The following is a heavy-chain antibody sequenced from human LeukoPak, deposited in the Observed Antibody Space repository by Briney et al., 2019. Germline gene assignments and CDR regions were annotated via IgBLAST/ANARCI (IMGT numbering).Heavy chain of an antibody. D-gene: IGHD3-16*02. CDR1: GGSFSGYY. V-gene: IGHV4-34*01. Sequence: SETLSLTCAVYGGSFSGYYWSWIRQPPGKGLEWIGEISHSGSTNYNPSLKSRVTISVDTSKNQFSLKLSSVTAADTAVYYCARGRIAVWGSYRHQLDYWGQGTLVTVSS. CDR3: ARGRIAVWGSYRHQLDY. J-gene: IGHJ4*02. CDR2: ISHSGST.